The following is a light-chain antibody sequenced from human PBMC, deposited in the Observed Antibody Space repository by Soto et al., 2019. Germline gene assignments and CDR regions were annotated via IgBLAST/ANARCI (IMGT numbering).Light chain of an antibody. CDR1: QSISSW. V-gene: IGKV1-5*01. Sequence: DIQMTQSPSTLSASVGDRVTITCRASQSISSWLAWYQQKPGKAPKLLIYDAPSLESGVPSRFSGSGSGIEFTLTISSLQPDDFATYYCQQYNSYWTFGQGTKVDIK. CDR3: QQYNSYWT. CDR2: DAP. J-gene: IGKJ1*01.